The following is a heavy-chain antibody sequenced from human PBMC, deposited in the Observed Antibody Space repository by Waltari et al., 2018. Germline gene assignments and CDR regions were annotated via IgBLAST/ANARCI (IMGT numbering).Heavy chain of an antibody. CDR3: AKDVYPHYFDY. CDR1: GFTFTTSA. V-gene: IGHV3-23*01. J-gene: IGHJ4*02. Sequence: EVQLLESGGGLVQPGGSLRLSWAASGFTFTTSALGWVRQAPGKGREWVSGITSGGGSTYCSDSVKGRFTISRDNSENTLYLQMNSLRAEDTAVYYCAKDVYPHYFDYWGQGTLVTVSS. D-gene: IGHD3-16*02. CDR2: ITSGGGST.